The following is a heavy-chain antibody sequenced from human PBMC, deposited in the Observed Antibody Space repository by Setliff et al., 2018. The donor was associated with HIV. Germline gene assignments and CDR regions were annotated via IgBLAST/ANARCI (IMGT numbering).Heavy chain of an antibody. Sequence: SGPTLVNPTQNLTLTCTFSGFSLSTTGVAVGWIRQPPGKALEWLALIYWDDHKQYSPSLKNRLTITKDTSKNQVVLTMTNMGPLDTATYFCARTYGSASKLDYWGPGTLVTVSS. CDR3: ARTYGSASKLDY. D-gene: IGHD3-10*01. J-gene: IGHJ4*02. CDR2: IYWDDHK. V-gene: IGHV2-5*02. CDR1: GFSLSTTGVA.